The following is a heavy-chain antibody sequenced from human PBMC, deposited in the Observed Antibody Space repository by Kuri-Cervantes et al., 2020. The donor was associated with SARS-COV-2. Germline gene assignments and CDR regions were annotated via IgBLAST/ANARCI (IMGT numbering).Heavy chain of an antibody. CDR1: GYTLTELS. J-gene: IGHJ6*03. CDR2: FDPEDGET. D-gene: IGHD6-6*01. CDR3: ATLEQLGNYYYYYYYMDV. Sequence: ASVKVSCKVSGYTLTELSMHWVRQAPGKGLEWMGGFDPEDGETIYAQKFQGRVTMTEDTSTDTAYMELSSLRPEDTAVYYCATLEQLGNYYYYYYYMDVWGKGTTVTVSS. V-gene: IGHV1-24*01.